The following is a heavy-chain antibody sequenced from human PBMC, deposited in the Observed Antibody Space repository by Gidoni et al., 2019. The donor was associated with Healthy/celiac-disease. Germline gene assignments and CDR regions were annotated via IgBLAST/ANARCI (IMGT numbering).Heavy chain of an antibody. CDR3: ARDSGGEWGSSWYEWPLGGRPPGNGNWYFDL. CDR1: CGSLSSYY. D-gene: IGHD6-13*01. Sequence: QVQLQESGPGLVKPSETLSLTCTVSCGSLSSYYWCWLRQPPGTGMEWIGYIYHSGSTNYNPALKSRVTRSVDTSKNQFSLKLSSVTAADTAVYYCARDSGGEWGSSWYEWPLGGRPPGNGNWYFDLWGRGTLVTVSS. J-gene: IGHJ2*01. CDR2: IYHSGST. V-gene: IGHV4-59*01.